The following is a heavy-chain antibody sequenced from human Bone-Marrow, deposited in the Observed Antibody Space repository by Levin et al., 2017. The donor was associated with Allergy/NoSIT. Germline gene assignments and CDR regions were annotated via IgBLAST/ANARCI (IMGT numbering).Heavy chain of an antibody. D-gene: IGHD3-10*01. CDR2: IFYSGNT. CDR1: GDSISSSSYY. V-gene: IGHV4-39*07. J-gene: IGHJ4*02. Sequence: SETLSLTCSVSGDSISSSSYYWGWIRQPPGKGLEWIGTIFYSGNTDYNPSLKSRVTLSVVKSKNQFSLKLSSVTAADTDVYYCAREYASGSFVDYWGQGTLVIVSS. CDR3: AREYASGSFVDY.